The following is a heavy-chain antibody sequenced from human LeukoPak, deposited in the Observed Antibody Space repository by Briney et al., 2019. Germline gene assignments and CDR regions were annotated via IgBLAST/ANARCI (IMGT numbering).Heavy chain of an antibody. V-gene: IGHV4-39*01. Sequence: PSETLSLTCTVSGGSLSSSSYYWGWIRQPPGTGLEWIGSIYYSGSTYYNPSLKSRVTISVDTSKNQFSLKLSSVTAADTAIYYCATSEGGGFFDYWGQGTPVTVSS. CDR1: GGSLSSSSYY. CDR3: ATSEGGGFFDY. CDR2: IYYSGST. J-gene: IGHJ4*02. D-gene: IGHD4-23*01.